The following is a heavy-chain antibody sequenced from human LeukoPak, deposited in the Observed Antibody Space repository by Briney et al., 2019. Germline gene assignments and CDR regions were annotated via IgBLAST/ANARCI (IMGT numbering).Heavy chain of an antibody. Sequence: PSETLSLTCTVSGGSISSYYWSWIRQPPGKGLEWIGYIYTSGSTNYNPSLKSRVTISVDTSKNQFSLKLSSVTAADTAVYYCARQRSSWYVLDYWGQGTLVTVSS. V-gene: IGHV4-4*09. CDR3: ARQRSSWYVLDY. D-gene: IGHD6-13*01. CDR1: GGSISSYY. J-gene: IGHJ4*02. CDR2: IYTSGST.